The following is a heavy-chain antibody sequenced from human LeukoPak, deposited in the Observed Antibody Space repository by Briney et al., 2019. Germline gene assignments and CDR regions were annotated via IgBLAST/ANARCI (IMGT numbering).Heavy chain of an antibody. J-gene: IGHJ1*01. D-gene: IGHD3-22*01. CDR1: GFTFSSYW. CDR2: ISFSGSTI. CDR3: ARGGYYDSSGYYYVGYFHH. V-gene: IGHV3-48*04. Sequence: GGSLRLSCAASGFTFSSYWMSWVRQAPGKGLEWVSYISFSGSTIYYADSVKGRFTISRDNAKNSLYVQMNSLRAEDTAVYYCARGGYYDSSGYYYVGYFHHWGQGTVVSVSS.